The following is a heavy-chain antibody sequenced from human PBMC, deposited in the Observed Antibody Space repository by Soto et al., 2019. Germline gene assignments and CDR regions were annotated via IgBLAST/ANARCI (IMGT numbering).Heavy chain of an antibody. CDR2: INPNSGGT. J-gene: IGHJ6*02. Sequence: ASVKVSCKASGYTFTGYYMHWVRQAPGQGLEWMGWINPNSGGTNYAQKFQGRVTMTRDTSISTAYMELSRLRSDDTAGYYCARNGGATGTTNSYYYGMDVWGQGTTVTVSS. CDR3: ARNGGATGTTNSYYYGMDV. CDR1: GYTFTGYY. D-gene: IGHD1-1*01. V-gene: IGHV1-2*02.